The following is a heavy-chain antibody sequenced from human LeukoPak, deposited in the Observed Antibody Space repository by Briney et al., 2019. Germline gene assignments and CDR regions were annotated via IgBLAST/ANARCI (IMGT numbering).Heavy chain of an antibody. CDR1: GFTFDDYA. Sequence: GRSLRLSCAASGFTFDDYAMHWVRQAPGKGLEWVSGISWNSGSIGYAVSVKGRFTISRDNAKNSLYLQMNSLRAEDMALYYCAKDMERFRELLYPVFDYWGQGTLVTVSS. CDR2: ISWNSGSI. D-gene: IGHD3-10*01. CDR3: AKDMERFRELLYPVFDY. J-gene: IGHJ4*02. V-gene: IGHV3-9*03.